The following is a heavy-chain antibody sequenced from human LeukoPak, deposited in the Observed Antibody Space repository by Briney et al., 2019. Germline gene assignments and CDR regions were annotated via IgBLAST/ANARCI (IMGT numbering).Heavy chain of an antibody. CDR2: ISYDGSNK. Sequence: PGGSLRLSCAASGFTFSSYGMHWVRQAPGKGLGWVAVISYDGSNKYYADSVKGRFTISRDNSKNTLYLQMNSLRAEDTAVYYCAREVAARRLGSWVDPWGQGALVTVSS. CDR1: GFTFSSYG. V-gene: IGHV3-30*03. D-gene: IGHD6-6*01. J-gene: IGHJ5*02. CDR3: AREVAARRLGSWVDP.